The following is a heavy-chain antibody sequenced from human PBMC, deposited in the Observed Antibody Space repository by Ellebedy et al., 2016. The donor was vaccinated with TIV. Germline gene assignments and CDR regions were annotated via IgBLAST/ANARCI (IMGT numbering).Heavy chain of an antibody. D-gene: IGHD3-10*01. CDR3: AREGHGSGSYY. CDR2: MNPNSGNT. Sequence: ASVKVSXKASGYTFTSYDINWVRQATGQGLEWMGWMNPNSGNTGYAQKFQGRVTITADESTSTAYMELSSLRSEDTAVYYCAREGHGSGSYYWGQGTLVTVSS. V-gene: IGHV1-8*01. CDR1: GYTFTSYD. J-gene: IGHJ4*02.